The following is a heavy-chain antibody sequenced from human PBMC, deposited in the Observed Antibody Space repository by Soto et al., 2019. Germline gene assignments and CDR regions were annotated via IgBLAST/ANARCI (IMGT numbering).Heavy chain of an antibody. Sequence: SETLSLTCTVSGGSISSYYWSWIRQPPGKGLEWIGYIYYSGSTNYNPSLKSRVTISVDTSKNQFSLKLSSVTAADTAVYYCAKETPLQRRYYDGSGYYYFDYWGQGTLVTVSS. J-gene: IGHJ4*02. CDR2: IYYSGST. V-gene: IGHV4-59*01. CDR3: AKETPLQRRYYDGSGYYYFDY. D-gene: IGHD3-22*01. CDR1: GGSISSYY.